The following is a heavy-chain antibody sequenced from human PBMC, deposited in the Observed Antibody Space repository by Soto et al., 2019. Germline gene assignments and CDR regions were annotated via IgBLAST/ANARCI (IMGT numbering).Heavy chain of an antibody. CDR1: GYAFTTYG. Sequence: QVHLVQSGAEVKKPGASVKVSCKGSGYAFTTYGITWVRQAPGQGLEWMGWISAHNGNTNYAQKLQGRVTVTRDTSTSTANTELSRLRSEDSAVYYSARGRYGDYWGQGALVTVSS. V-gene: IGHV1-18*01. CDR2: ISAHNGNT. J-gene: IGHJ4*02. CDR3: ARGRYGDY. D-gene: IGHD1-1*01.